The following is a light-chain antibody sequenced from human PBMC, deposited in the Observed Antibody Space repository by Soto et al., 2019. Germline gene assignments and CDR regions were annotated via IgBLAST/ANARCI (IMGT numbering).Light chain of an antibody. J-gene: IGLJ1*01. Sequence: QSALTQPASVSGSPGQSITISCTGTSSDVGGYDYVSWYQLHPGKAPKLMVFEVSNRPSGVSYRFSGSKSGNPASLTISGLPGEEEAYLFCSSYSISTAYLFGTGTKLTVL. V-gene: IGLV2-14*01. CDR1: SSDVGGYDY. CDR3: SSYSISTAYL. CDR2: EVS.